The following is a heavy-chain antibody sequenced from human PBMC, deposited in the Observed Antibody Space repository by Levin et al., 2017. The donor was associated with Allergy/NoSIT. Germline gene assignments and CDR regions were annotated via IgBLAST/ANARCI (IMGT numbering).Heavy chain of an antibody. D-gene: IGHD2-2*01. CDR2: ISSSGSTL. J-gene: IGHJ4*02. Sequence: LSLTCAASGFTFGDYYMSWIRQAPGKGLEWVSYISSSGSTLYTADSVKGRFTISRDNAKNSLYLQMNSLRAEDTAVYYCARDPDTSNKVDYWGQGTLVTVSS. CDR3: ARDPDTSNKVDY. V-gene: IGHV3-11*01. CDR1: GFTFGDYY.